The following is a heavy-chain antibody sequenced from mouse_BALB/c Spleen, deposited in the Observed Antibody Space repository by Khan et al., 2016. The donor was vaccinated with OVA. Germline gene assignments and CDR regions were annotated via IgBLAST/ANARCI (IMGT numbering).Heavy chain of an antibody. CDR2: IYPGDGDT. J-gene: IGHJ3*01. V-gene: IGHV1-80*01. Sequence: QVQLQQSGAELVRPGSSVKISCKASGYAFSNYWMNWVKQRPGQGLEWIGQIYPGDGDTTYNGKFKGKATLTADKSSRTAYMQLSSLTSEDSAVYFYAMGSRFAYWGQGTLVTVSA. CDR1: GYAFSNYW. CDR3: AMGSRFAY.